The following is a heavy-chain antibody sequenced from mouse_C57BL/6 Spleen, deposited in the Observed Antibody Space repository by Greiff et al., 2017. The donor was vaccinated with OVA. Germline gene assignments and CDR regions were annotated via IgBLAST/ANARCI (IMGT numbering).Heavy chain of an antibody. J-gene: IGHJ1*03. CDR3: ARGGLRDWYFDV. CDR2: ISYDGSN. V-gene: IGHV3-6*01. CDR1: GYSITSGYY. Sequence: ESGPGLVKPSQSLSLTCSVTGYSITSGYYWNWIRQFPGNKLEWMGYISYDGSNNYNPSLKNRISITRDTSKNQFFLKLNSVTTEDTATYYCARGGLRDWYFDVWGTGTTVTVSS. D-gene: IGHD2-4*01.